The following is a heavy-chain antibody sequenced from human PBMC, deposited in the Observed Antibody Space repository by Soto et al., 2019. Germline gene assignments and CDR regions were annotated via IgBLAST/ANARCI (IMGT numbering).Heavy chain of an antibody. J-gene: IGHJ3*02. CDR3: ARLAATVAFDI. D-gene: IGHD1-26*01. Sequence: SATLSLTCTFASSSNVNTYWSCIRQPPGKGLEWIGYIYYTGSTNYNPSLKSRVTISLDASKNQFSLKMNSVTAADTAVYYCARLAATVAFDIRGQGTMVS. V-gene: IGHV4-59*08. CDR1: SSSNVNTY. CDR2: IYYTGST.